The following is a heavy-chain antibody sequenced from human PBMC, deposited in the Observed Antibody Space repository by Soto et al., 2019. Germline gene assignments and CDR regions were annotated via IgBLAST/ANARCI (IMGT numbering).Heavy chain of an antibody. CDR1: DGSISSGGDY. V-gene: IGHV4-31*03. D-gene: IGHD3-3*01. Sequence: QVQLQESGPGLVKPSQTLSLTCTVSDGSISSGGDYWSWIRQHPGKGLEWIGCIYYSGSTYYNPSFNNRVTISVYTSKNQFSLKLSSVTAADTAVYYCARDLSAGGMEVWGQGTTGTVSS. CDR2: IYYSGST. CDR3: ARDLSAGGMEV. J-gene: IGHJ6*02.